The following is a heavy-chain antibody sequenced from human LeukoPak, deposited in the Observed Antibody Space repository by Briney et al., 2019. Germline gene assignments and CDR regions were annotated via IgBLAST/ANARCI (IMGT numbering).Heavy chain of an antibody. Sequence: SETLSLTCTVSGVSISSYYWSWLRQPPGKGLEWIGYIYYSGSTNYNPSLKSRVTISVDTSKNQFSLKLSSVTAADTAVYYCARQRGSGTSAFDYWGQGTLVTVSS. V-gene: IGHV4-59*08. CDR1: GVSISSYY. D-gene: IGHD1-1*01. CDR3: ARQRGSGTSAFDY. J-gene: IGHJ4*02. CDR2: IYYSGST.